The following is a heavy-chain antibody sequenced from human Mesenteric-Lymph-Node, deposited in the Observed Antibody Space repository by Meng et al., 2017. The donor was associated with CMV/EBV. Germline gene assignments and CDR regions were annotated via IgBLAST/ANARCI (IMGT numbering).Heavy chain of an antibody. CDR2: ISSSSSYI. Sequence: GESLKISCAASGFTVSSNYMSWVRQAPGKGLEWVSSISSSSSYIYYADSVKGRFTISRDNAKNSLYLQMNSLRAEDTAVYYCTRGNSHAHDYWGQGTLVTVSS. J-gene: IGHJ4*02. D-gene: IGHD4-23*01. V-gene: IGHV3-21*01. CDR1: GFTVSSNY. CDR3: TRGNSHAHDY.